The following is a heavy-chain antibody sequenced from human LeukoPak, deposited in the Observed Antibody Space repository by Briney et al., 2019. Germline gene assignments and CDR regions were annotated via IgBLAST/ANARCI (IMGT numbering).Heavy chain of an antibody. CDR3: AKGTGTTLPYFDY. J-gene: IGHJ4*02. CDR1: GFAFSNYA. V-gene: IGHV3-23*01. Sequence: GSLRLSCAASGFAFSNYAMSWVRQAPGKGLEWVSAISSSGGSTYYADSVKGRFSISRGNSKNTMYLQMNSLRAEDTAVYYCAKGTGTTLPYFDYWGQGTLVIVSS. D-gene: IGHD1-1*01. CDR2: ISSSGGST.